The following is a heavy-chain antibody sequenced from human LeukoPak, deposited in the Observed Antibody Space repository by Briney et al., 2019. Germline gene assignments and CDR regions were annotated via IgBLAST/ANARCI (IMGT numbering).Heavy chain of an antibody. CDR1: GFTFSSYA. D-gene: IGHD4-17*01. CDR3: AKVAPLSATVTPGGFQH. CDR2: ISGSGGSL. V-gene: IGHV3-23*01. J-gene: IGHJ1*01. Sequence: PGGSLRLSCAGSGFTFSSYAMSWVRQAPGKGLECVSTISGSGGSLYYADSVKGRFTISRDNSKNTLYLQMNSLTAEDTAVYYCAKVAPLSATVTPGGFQHWGQGTLVTVSS.